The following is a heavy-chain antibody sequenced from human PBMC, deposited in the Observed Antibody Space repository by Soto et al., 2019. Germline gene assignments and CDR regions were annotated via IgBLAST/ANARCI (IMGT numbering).Heavy chain of an antibody. CDR1: NASISSGDYY. D-gene: IGHD5-18*01. J-gene: IGHJ4*02. V-gene: IGHV4-30-4*01. CDR3: ARASYETSTYYLDY. Sequence: QVQLQESGPGLVKPSQTLSLTCTVSNASISSGDYYWTWIRQPPGKGLEWIGSIYYTGNTYYNPSIKSRVTISVDTSNNQFSLKLSSVTAADTAVYYCARASYETSTYYLDYWGQGTLVTVSS. CDR2: IYYTGNT.